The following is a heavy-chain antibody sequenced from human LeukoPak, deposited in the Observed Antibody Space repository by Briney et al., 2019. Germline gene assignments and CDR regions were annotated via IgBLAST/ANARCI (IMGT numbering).Heavy chain of an antibody. CDR1: GFTFSTYA. D-gene: IGHD1-26*01. Sequence: PGGSLRHSCAASGFTFSTYARTWVRQAPGKGLEWVSLIGGTGGSTYYADSVKGRFTISRDNSKNTLYLQMNSLRAEDTAVYYCAKDYEPLVGVHRWGDWFDPWGQGTLVTVSS. J-gene: IGHJ5*02. CDR3: AKDYEPLVGVHRWGDWFDP. CDR2: IGGTGGST. V-gene: IGHV3-23*01.